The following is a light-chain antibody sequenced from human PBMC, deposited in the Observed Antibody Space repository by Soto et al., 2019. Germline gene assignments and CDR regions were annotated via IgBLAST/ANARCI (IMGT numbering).Light chain of an antibody. CDR3: QQLRRYPST. J-gene: IGKJ4*01. CDR2: AAS. CDR1: QDIAIY. V-gene: IGKV1-9*01. Sequence: IQLTQSPSSLSASVGDRVTITCRASQDIAIYLALYQQKPGEAPKLLIYAASTLYGGVPSRVSGSGSGTDFALTITSLQAEDFATYYFQQLRRYPSTLGGWTKGEIK.